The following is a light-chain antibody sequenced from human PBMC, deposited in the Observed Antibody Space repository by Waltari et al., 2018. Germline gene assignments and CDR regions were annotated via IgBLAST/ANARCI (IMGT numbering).Light chain of an antibody. V-gene: IGKV3-20*01. CDR3: QRSGGS. CDR2: GTS. J-gene: IGKJ3*01. CDR1: RTLNSRY. Sequence: ENGVTQSPGTLSLSPGEKATLSCRTSRTLNSRYLAWYQHKPGQAPRFLIYGTSDRASGVPERFSGSGSVTDFTLTIPRLEPEDYAVYYCQRSGGSFGPGTKVDVK.